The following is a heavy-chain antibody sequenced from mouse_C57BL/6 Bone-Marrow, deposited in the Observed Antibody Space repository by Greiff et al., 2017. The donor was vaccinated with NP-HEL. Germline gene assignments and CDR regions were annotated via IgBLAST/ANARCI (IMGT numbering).Heavy chain of an antibody. Sequence: QVQLQQPGAELVKPGASVKLSCKASGYTFTSYWMQWVKQRPGQGLEWIGEIDPSDSYTNYNQKFKGKATLTVDTSSSTAYMQLSSLTSEDSAVYYCARDYSNYPYYAMDYWGQGTSVTVSS. CDR2: IDPSDSYT. D-gene: IGHD2-5*01. CDR1: GYTFTSYW. V-gene: IGHV1-50*01. J-gene: IGHJ4*01. CDR3: ARDYSNYPYYAMDY.